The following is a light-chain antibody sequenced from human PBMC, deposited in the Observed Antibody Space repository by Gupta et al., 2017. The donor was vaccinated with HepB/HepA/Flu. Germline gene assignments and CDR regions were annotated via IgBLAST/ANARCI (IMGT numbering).Light chain of an antibody. Sequence: QSVVTQPPSASGTPGQRVTISCSGSSSNVGRDNVYWSQQLPGTAPKLLIYNDNKRPSGVPDRFSGSKSGTSASLAISGLRSEDEADYYCVAWDNSLSAYVFGPGTKVTVL. V-gene: IGLV1-47*02. CDR2: NDN. CDR1: SSNVGRDN. CDR3: VAWDNSLSAYV. J-gene: IGLJ1*01.